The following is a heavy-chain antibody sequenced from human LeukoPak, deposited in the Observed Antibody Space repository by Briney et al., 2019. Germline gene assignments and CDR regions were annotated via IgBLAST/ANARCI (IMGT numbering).Heavy chain of an antibody. V-gene: IGHV1-2*02. CDR2: INPNRSVT. Sequence: ASLKVSSKASLYTFTGYYIHWVRHTPGHRLERMGWINPNRSVTNKAEKFQGRGTMTRDTSIRTAYMEVRRMSSDDTGVYYCAREGLLWFGELLSYYYYGMDVWGQGTTVTVSP. CDR3: AREGLLWFGELLSYYYYGMDV. CDR1: LYTFTGYY. J-gene: IGHJ6*01. D-gene: IGHD3-10*01.